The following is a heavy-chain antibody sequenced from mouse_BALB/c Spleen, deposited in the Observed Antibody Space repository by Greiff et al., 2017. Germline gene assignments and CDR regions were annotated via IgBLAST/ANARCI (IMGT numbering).Heavy chain of an antibody. CDR3: ARQAYSGATGAWFDY. D-gene: IGHD2-10*01. Sequence: EVQLQQSGPELVKPGASVKMSCKASGYTFTSYVMHWVKQKPGQGLEWIGYINPYNDGTKYNEKFKGKATLTSDKSSSTAYMQLSSLTSEDSAVYDCARQAYSGATGAWFDYWGQGTLVTVSA. CDR2: INPYNDGT. J-gene: IGHJ3*01. CDR1: GYTFTSYV. V-gene: IGHV1-14*01.